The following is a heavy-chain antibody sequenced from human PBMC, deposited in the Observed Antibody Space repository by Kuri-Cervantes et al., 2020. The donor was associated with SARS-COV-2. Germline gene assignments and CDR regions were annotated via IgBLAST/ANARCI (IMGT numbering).Heavy chain of an antibody. V-gene: IGHV1-24*01. CDR2: SDPEDGET. J-gene: IGHJ4*02. D-gene: IGHD2-21*01. Sequence: ASVKVSCKASGYTFTYRRLHWVRQAPGKGLEWMGGSDPEDGETIYAQKFQGRVTMTEDTSTDTAYMELSSLRSEDTAVYYCATVWAYCGGDCYSFDYWGQGTLVTVSS. CDR1: GYTFTYRR. CDR3: ATVWAYCGGDCYSFDY.